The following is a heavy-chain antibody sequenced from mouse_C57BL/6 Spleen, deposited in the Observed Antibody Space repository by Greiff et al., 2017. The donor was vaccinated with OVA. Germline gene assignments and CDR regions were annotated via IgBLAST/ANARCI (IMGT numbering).Heavy chain of an antibody. J-gene: IGHJ2*01. CDR1: GFTFTDYY. CDR3: ARYGGWLLDY. V-gene: IGHV7-3*01. Sequence: EVKLMESGGGLVQPGGSLSLSCAASGFTFTDYYMSWVRQPPGQALEWLGFIRNKANGYTTEYSASVKGRFTISRDNSQSILYLQMNALRAEDSATYYCARYGGWLLDYWGQGTTLTVSS. D-gene: IGHD2-3*01. CDR2: IRNKANGYTT.